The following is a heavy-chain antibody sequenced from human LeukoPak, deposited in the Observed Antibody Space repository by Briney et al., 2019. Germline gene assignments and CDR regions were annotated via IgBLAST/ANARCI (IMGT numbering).Heavy chain of an antibody. CDR3: AKEGAWSGYSAMDV. D-gene: IGHD3-3*01. V-gene: IGHV3-30*02. Sequence: GGSLRLSCAASGFTFSSYGMHWVRQAPGKGLEWVAVIWYGGSNKYYADSVKGRFTISRDNSKNMLYLQMNSLRAEDTAVYYCAKEGAWSGYSAMDVWGKGTTVTVSS. CDR1: GFTFSSYG. J-gene: IGHJ6*03. CDR2: IWYGGSNK.